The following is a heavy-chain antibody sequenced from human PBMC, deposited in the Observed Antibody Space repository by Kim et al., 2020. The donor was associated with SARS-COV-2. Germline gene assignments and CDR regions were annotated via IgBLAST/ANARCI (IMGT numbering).Heavy chain of an antibody. CDR3: ARVFRGMDV. Sequence: SGSTTYNPPLKSRVTISVDTSKKQFSLKLSSMTAADTAIYYCARVFRGMDVWGQGTTVIVSS. CDR2: SGST. J-gene: IGHJ6*02. V-gene: IGHV4-59*01.